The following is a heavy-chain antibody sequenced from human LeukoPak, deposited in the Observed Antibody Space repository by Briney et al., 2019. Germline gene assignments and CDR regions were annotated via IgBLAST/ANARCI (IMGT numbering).Heavy chain of an antibody. CDR1: GYTFTSYA. Sequence: GASVKVSCKASGYTFTSYAISWVRQAPGQGLEWMGRIIPILGIANYAQKFQGRVTITADKSTSTAYMELSSLRSEDTAVYYCARDDRVDTAMAYFDYWGQGTLVTVSS. D-gene: IGHD5-18*01. CDR2: IIPILGIA. J-gene: IGHJ4*02. CDR3: ARDDRVDTAMAYFDY. V-gene: IGHV1-69*04.